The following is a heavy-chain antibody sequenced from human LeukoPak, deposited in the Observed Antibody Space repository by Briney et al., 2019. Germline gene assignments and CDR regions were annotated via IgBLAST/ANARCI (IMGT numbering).Heavy chain of an antibody. V-gene: IGHV3-74*03. Sequence: SGGSLRLSCAASGFTFTSYWMHWVRQAPGKGLVWVSLINSDGSTTKYADSVKGRFTMSRDNAKNTLYLEMNSLRGEDTAVYYCATGGSSGWYHFEYWGQGTLVTVSS. CDR2: INSDGSTT. J-gene: IGHJ4*02. D-gene: IGHD6-19*01. CDR1: GFTFTSYW. CDR3: ATGGSSGWYHFEY.